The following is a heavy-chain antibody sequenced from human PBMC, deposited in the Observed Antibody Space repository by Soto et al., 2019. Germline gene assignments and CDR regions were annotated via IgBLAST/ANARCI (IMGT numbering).Heavy chain of an antibody. D-gene: IGHD2-2*02. CDR2: IWYDGSNK. V-gene: IGHV3-33*01. CDR1: GFTFSSYG. Sequence: VQLVESGGGVVQPGRSLRLSCAASGFTFSSYGMHWVRQAPGKGLEWVAVIWYDGSNKYYADSVKGRFTISRDNSKNTLYLQMNSLRAEDTAVYYCARDPVVVPAAIAYWFDPWGQGTLVTVSS. CDR3: ARDPVVVPAAIAYWFDP. J-gene: IGHJ5*02.